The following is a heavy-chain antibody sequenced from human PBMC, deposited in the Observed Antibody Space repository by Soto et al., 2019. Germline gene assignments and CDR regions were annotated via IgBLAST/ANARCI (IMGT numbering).Heavy chain of an antibody. CDR1: GFTFSSYW. V-gene: IGHV3-74*01. J-gene: IGHJ6*02. D-gene: IGHD3-16*02. CDR2: INSDGSST. CDR3: ARDVLRLGELSTYYYGMDV. Sequence: GGSLRLSCAASGFTFSSYWMHWVRQAPGKGLVWVSRINSDGSSTSYADSVEGRFTISRDNAKNTLYLQMNSLRAEDTAVYYCARDVLRLGELSTYYYGMDVWGQGTTVTVSS.